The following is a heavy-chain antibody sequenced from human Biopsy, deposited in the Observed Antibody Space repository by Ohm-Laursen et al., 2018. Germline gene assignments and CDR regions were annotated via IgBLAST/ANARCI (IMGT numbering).Heavy chain of an antibody. V-gene: IGHV4-34*01. CDR2: VHHDGRA. D-gene: IGHD2-2*01. CDR3: ARFIVPSLHCSNGVCPIQWFDP. J-gene: IGHJ5*02. Sequence: SETLFLTYVVYGGTYSGYYWSWIRQPPGKGLEWIGEVHHDGRANYNPSLKSRVTISGDMSKKQFSLKLSGVTAADTAVYYCARFIVPSLHCSNGVCPIQWFDPWGQGTLVTVFS. CDR1: GGTYSGYY.